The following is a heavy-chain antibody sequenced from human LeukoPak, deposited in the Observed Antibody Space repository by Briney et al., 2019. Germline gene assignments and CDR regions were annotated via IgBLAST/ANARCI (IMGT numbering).Heavy chain of an antibody. CDR3: ARLVPAASNFDY. D-gene: IGHD2-2*01. CDR2: IYSGGST. Sequence: PGRSLRLSCAASGFSVSSNYMSWVRQAPGKGLEWVSVIYSGGSTYYADSVKGRFTISRDNSKNTLYLQMNSLRAEDTAVYYCARLVPAASNFDYWGQGTLVTVSS. V-gene: IGHV3-53*05. CDR1: GFSVSSNY. J-gene: IGHJ4*02.